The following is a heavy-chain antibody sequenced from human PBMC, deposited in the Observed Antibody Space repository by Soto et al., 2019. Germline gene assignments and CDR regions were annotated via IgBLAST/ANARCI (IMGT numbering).Heavy chain of an antibody. CDR2: IIPIFGTA. CDR3: ARGPLGYYDSSGYLSYPPHFDY. D-gene: IGHD3-22*01. Sequence: SVKVSCKASGGTFSSYAISWVRQAPGQGLEWMGGIIPIFGTANYAQKFQGRVTITADKSTSTAYMELSNLRSEDTAVYYCARGPLGYYDSSGYLSYPPHFDYWGQGTLVTVSS. V-gene: IGHV1-69*06. J-gene: IGHJ4*02. CDR1: GGTFSSYA.